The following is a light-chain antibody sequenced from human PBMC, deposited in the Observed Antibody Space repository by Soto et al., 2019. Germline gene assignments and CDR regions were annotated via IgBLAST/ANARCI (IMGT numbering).Light chain of an antibody. CDR1: QRVNNY. CDR2: DAS. CDR3: QQRSDWLT. V-gene: IGKV3-11*01. J-gene: IGKJ4*01. Sequence: IVLTQSPAILSLSPGERATLSCMASQRVNNYLAWYQQKPGQPPRLLIYDASNRATGVPARFSGSGSGTDYTLTISSLEPEDFAIYYCQQRSDWLTFGGGTKVEIK.